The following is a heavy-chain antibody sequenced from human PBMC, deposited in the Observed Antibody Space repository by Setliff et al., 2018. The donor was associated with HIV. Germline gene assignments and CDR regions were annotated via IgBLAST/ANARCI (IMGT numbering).Heavy chain of an antibody. CDR3: ARGYDSSRHGGDY. CDR2: INPSGGTT. CDR1: GYPFTSYY. J-gene: IGHJ4*02. D-gene: IGHD3-22*01. Sequence: ASVKVSCKASGYPFTSYYVEWVRQAPGQGLEWMGIINPSGGTTEYARRFQGRVAMTRDTSTSTVYMELRSLRSEDTAVYYCARGYDSSRHGGDYWGQGTLVTVSS. V-gene: IGHV1-46*01.